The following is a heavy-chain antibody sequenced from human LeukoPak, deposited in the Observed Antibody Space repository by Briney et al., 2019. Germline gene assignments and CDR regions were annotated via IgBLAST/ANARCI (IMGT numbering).Heavy chain of an antibody. V-gene: IGHV3-74*01. CDR1: GFTFSSYW. CDR2: INSDGSST. D-gene: IGHD6-19*01. CDR3: ARDTAVAGTFVNY. Sequence: PGGSLRLSCAASGFTFSSYWMHWVRQAPGKGLAWVSRINSDGSSTSYADSVKGRFTISRDNAKNTLYLQMNSLRAEDTAVYYCARDTAVAGTFVNYWGQGTLVTVSS. J-gene: IGHJ4*02.